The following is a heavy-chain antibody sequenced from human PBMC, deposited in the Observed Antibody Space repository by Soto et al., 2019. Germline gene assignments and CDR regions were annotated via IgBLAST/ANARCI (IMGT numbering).Heavy chain of an antibody. CDR2: ISAYNGNT. V-gene: IGHV1-18*01. CDR1: GYTFTSYG. Sequence: ASMKVSCKASGYTFTSYGISWVRQAPGQGLEWMGWISAYNGNTNYAQKLQGRVTMTTDTSTSTAYMELRSLRSDDTAVYYCARDQNIVLVPAGNWFDPWGQGTLVTVSS. D-gene: IGHD2-2*01. J-gene: IGHJ5*02. CDR3: ARDQNIVLVPAGNWFDP.